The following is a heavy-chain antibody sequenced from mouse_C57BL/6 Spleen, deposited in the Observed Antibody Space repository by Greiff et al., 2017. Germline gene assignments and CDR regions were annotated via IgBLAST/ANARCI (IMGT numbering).Heavy chain of an antibody. CDR1: GYTFTSYW. J-gene: IGHJ4*01. V-gene: IGHV1-69*01. CDR3: AGAYGNYYAMDY. Sequence: QVQLKQSGAELVMPGASVKLSCKASGYTFTSYWMHWVKQRPGQGLEWIGEIDPSDSYTNYNQKFKGKSTLTVDKSSSTAYMQLSSLTSEDSAVYYCAGAYGNYYAMDYWGQGTSVTVSS. D-gene: IGHD2-1*01. CDR2: IDPSDSYT.